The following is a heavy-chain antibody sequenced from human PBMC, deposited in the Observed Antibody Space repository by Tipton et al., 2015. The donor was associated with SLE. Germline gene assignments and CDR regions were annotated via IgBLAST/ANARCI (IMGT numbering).Heavy chain of an antibody. V-gene: IGHV4-34*01. CDR2: INHSGST. J-gene: IGHJ3*02. CDR1: GGSFSGYY. D-gene: IGHD5-12*01. CDR3: ASSDVGTMRGRAFDI. Sequence: NLSHTCAVYGGSFSGYYWSWIRQPPGKGLEWIGEINHSGSTNYNASLKSRVTISPDTSKNQFSLKLSSVTAADTAVYYCASSDVGTMRGRAFDIWGQGTMVIVSS.